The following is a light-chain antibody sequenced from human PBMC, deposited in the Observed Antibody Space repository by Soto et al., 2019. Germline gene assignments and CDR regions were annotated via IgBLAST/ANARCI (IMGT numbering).Light chain of an antibody. Sequence: DIQMTQSPSSLSASVGGRVTVACRSSQSISSYLNWYQQKPGKAPKLLIYSASNLQSGVPSRFSGSGSGTDFTLTISSLQPEDFATYYCQQSYFTPTWTFGQGTKVDIK. J-gene: IGKJ1*01. CDR1: QSISSY. V-gene: IGKV1-39*01. CDR2: SAS. CDR3: QQSYFTPTWT.